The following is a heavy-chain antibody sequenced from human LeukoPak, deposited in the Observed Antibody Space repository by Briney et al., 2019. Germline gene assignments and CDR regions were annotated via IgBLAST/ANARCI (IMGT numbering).Heavy chain of an antibody. D-gene: IGHD3-22*01. Sequence: GGSLRLSCAASGFTFSSYAMSWVRQAPGKGLEWVSIISSSGDSTYYADSVQGRFTISRDNSKNTLYLQMNSLRAEDTAVYYCARDIYYDSSGYYVYWGQGTLVTVSS. CDR2: ISSSGDST. CDR1: GFTFSSYA. J-gene: IGHJ4*02. CDR3: ARDIYYDSSGYYVY. V-gene: IGHV3-23*01.